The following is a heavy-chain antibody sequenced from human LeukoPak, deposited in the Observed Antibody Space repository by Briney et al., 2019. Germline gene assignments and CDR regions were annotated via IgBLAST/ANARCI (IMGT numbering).Heavy chain of an antibody. Sequence: PSETLSLPCAVYGGSFSGYYWSWIRQPPGKGLEWIGEINHSGSTNYNPSLKSRVTISVDTSKNQFSLKLSSVTAADTAVYYCARGRRYCSSTSCYRDRYYYYYGMDVWGQGTTVTVSS. V-gene: IGHV4-34*01. CDR1: GGSFSGYY. J-gene: IGHJ6*02. D-gene: IGHD2-2*01. CDR2: INHSGST. CDR3: ARGRRYCSSTSCYRDRYYYYYGMDV.